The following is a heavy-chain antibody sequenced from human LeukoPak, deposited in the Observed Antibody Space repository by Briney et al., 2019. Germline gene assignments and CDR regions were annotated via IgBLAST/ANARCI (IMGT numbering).Heavy chain of an antibody. CDR3: ARDRVVGATTFRDFDC. CDR2: ISSSSSYI. CDR1: GFTFSCYS. D-gene: IGHD1-26*01. Sequence: GGSLRLSCAAPGFTFSCYSMNWVRQAPGKGLEWVSSISSSSSYIYYADSVKGRFTISRDNAKNSLYLQMNSLRAEDTAVYYCARDRVVGATTFRDFDCWGQGTLVTVSS. J-gene: IGHJ4*02. V-gene: IGHV3-21*01.